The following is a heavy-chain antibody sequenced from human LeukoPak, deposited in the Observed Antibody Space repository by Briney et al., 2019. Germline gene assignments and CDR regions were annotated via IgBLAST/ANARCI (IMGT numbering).Heavy chain of an antibody. CDR3: AKGDSGSYYDNWFDP. J-gene: IGHJ5*02. V-gene: IGHV3-43*01. Sequence: GGSLRLSCAASGFTFDDHAMHWVRQAPGKGLEWVSLINWSGDTTYYADSVKGRFTISRDNSKNSLYLQMNSLRTEDTAFYYCAKGDSGSYYDNWFDPWGQGTLVTVSS. D-gene: IGHD1-26*01. CDR2: INWSGDTT. CDR1: GFTFDDHA.